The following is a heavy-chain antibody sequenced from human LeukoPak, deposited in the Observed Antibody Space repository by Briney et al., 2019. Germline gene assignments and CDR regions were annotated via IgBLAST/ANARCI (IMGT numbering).Heavy chain of an antibody. CDR2: IYNGVNT. Sequence: SETLSLTCTVSGASVSSASYWTWIRQPPGKGVEWIAHIYNGVNTNHNPSLKSRVTISVDTSKNQFSLRLNSVTAADTAVYYCARSRAFNSGAFDPWGQGSLVTVSS. CDR3: ARSRAFNSGAFDP. CDR1: GASVSSASY. V-gene: IGHV4-61*01. D-gene: IGHD1-26*01. J-gene: IGHJ5*02.